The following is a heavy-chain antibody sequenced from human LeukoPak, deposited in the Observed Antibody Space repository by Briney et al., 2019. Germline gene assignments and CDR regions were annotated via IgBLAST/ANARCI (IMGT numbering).Heavy chain of an antibody. Sequence: ASVKVSCKASGYTFTSYDINWVRQAPGKGLEWVSYISSSSSTIYYADSVKGRFTISRDNAKNSLYLQMNSLRAEDTAVYYCARDDAFDIWGQGTMVTVSS. CDR1: GYTFTSYD. V-gene: IGHV3-48*01. CDR2: ISSSSSTI. J-gene: IGHJ3*02. CDR3: ARDDAFDI.